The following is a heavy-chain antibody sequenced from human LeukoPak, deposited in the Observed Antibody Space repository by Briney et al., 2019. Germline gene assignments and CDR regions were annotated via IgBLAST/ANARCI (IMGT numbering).Heavy chain of an antibody. CDR2: ISYHGINE. CDR1: GFSFSDYN. J-gene: IGHJ4*02. D-gene: IGHD6-19*01. Sequence: PGGSLRLSCAASGFSFSDYNMHWVRQAPGKGLEWMAVISYHGINEYYADSVKGRFTISRDNSKSTLHLQMNSLRAGDTAVYYCAKVRWDNSGWYYLDTWGQGTLLTVSS. V-gene: IGHV3-30*18. CDR3: AKVRWDNSGWYYLDT.